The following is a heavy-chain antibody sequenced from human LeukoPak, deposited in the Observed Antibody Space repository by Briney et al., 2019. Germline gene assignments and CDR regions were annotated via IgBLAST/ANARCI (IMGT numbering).Heavy chain of an antibody. CDR2: VYYNGNT. Sequence: PSETLSLTCTVSGGSISSYYWTWIRQPPGKGLEWIGYVYYNGNTNYNPSLESRVAMSVDTSQNQFSLRLSSVTAADTAVYYCARFAGGSGYRKGYYYPGLDGWGQGTTFSVSS. CDR1: GGSISSYY. J-gene: IGHJ6*02. D-gene: IGHD5-12*01. V-gene: IGHV4-59*01. CDR3: ARFAGGSGYRKGYYYPGLDG.